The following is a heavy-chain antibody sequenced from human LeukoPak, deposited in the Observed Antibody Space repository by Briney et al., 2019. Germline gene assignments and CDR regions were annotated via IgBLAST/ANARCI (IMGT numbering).Heavy chain of an antibody. CDR2: ISYDGSDE. CDR3: ARDFTPEWFDIH. D-gene: IGHD3-3*01. V-gene: IGHV3-30*04. Sequence: PGGSLRLSCVASGLAFSSYSMHWVRQAPGKGLEWVGVISYDGSDEYYTDSVKGRFTISRDNSKNTVYLQMNRLRADDKAVYYCARDFTPEWFDIHWGQGNLVTVS. CDR1: GLAFSSYS. J-gene: IGHJ4*02.